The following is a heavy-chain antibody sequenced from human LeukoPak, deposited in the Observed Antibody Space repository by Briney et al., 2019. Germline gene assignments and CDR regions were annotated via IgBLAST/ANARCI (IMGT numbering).Heavy chain of an antibody. Sequence: SETLSLTCTVSGVSIRSYYWSWIRQPPGKGLEWIGYIYYSGSTNYNPSLKSRVTISVDTSKNQYSLKLSSVTAADTAVYYCARDPGSGWYPYWGQGTLVTVSS. CDR3: ARDPGSGWYPY. D-gene: IGHD6-19*01. CDR2: IYYSGST. J-gene: IGHJ4*02. CDR1: GVSIRSYY. V-gene: IGHV4-59*12.